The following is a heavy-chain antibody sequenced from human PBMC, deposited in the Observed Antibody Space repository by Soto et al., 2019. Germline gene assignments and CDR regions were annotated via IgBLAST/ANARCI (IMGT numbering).Heavy chain of an antibody. V-gene: IGHV4-31*03. J-gene: IGHJ4*02. CDR2: IYYSGST. D-gene: IGHD2-8*01. CDR3: ARRISGYCTNGVCYRYFGY. CDR1: GGSISSGGYY. Sequence: SETLSLTCTVSGGSISSGGYYWSWIRQHPGKGLEWIGYIYYSGSTYYNPSLKSRVTISVDTSKNQFSLKLSSVTAADTAVYYCARRISGYCTNGVCYRYFGYWGQGTLVTVSS.